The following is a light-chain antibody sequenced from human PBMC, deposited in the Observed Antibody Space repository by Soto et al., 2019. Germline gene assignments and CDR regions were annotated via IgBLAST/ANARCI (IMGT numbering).Light chain of an antibody. J-gene: IGKJ5*01. CDR2: DTT. CDR1: QSISRY. CDR3: QQRSNWPPIT. V-gene: IGKV3-11*01. Sequence: EIVLTQSPATLSLSPGERATLSRRASQSISRYLGWYQQKPGQPPRLLIYDTTYRATGVPARFSGDGSGTDFTLTISSLEPEDFAVYYCQQRSNWPPITFGQGTRLEIK.